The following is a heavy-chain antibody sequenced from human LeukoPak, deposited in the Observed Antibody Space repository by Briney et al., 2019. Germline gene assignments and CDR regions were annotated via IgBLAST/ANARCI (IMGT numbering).Heavy chain of an antibody. D-gene: IGHD5-18*01. CDR1: GFTFSSYA. CDR2: ISDTGDST. CDR3: ARISKGGYKSGRRDPPYYFDY. J-gene: IGHJ4*02. Sequence: PGGSLRLSCAASGFTFSSYALSWVRQAPGKGLEWVSGISDTGDSTYYADSVKGRFTISRDNSKNTLYLQMNSLRADDTAVYYCARISKGGYKSGRRDPPYYFDYWGQGTLVPVSS. V-gene: IGHV3-23*01.